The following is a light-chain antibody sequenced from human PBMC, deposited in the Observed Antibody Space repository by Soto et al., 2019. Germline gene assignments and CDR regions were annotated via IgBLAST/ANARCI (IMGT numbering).Light chain of an antibody. CDR1: RSDVGGYNY. CDR2: EVS. Sequence: QSALTQPASVSGSPGQSITISCTGTRSDVGGYNYVSWYQQHPGKAPKLMIFEVSNRPSGVSNRFSGSKSGNTASLTISGLQAADEADYYGSSYTSTTTLVVFGTGTKVTVL. J-gene: IGLJ1*01. V-gene: IGLV2-14*01. CDR3: SSYTSTTTLVV.